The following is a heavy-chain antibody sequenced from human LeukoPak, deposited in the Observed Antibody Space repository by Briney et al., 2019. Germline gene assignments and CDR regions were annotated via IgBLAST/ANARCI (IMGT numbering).Heavy chain of an antibody. CDR3: ARDLFHRYYDSSGRAFDY. V-gene: IGHV1-69*06. D-gene: IGHD3-22*01. Sequence: SVKVSCKASGGTFSSYAISWVQQAPGQGLEWMGGIIPIFGTANYAQKFQGRVTITADKSTSTAYMELSSLRSEDTAMYYCARDLFHRYYDSSGRAFDYWGQGTLVTVSS. CDR1: GGTFSSYA. J-gene: IGHJ4*02. CDR2: IIPIFGTA.